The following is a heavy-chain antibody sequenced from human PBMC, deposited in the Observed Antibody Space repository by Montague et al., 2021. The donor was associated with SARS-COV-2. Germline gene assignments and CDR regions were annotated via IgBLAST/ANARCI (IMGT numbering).Heavy chain of an antibody. V-gene: IGHV3-30*02. J-gene: IGHJ6*02. Sequence: SLRLSCAASGFMFSNTGMHWVRQAPGKGLEWVAVIRRDGGQPFHADFMKGRFAISRDNAKNTLYLQMNSLKAEGTAVYYCVKAQSGSATYYTAGHYYGMDVWGQGTTVIVSS. CDR3: VKAQSGSATYYTAGHYYGMDV. CDR2: IRRDGGQP. D-gene: IGHD3-10*01. CDR1: GFMFSNTG.